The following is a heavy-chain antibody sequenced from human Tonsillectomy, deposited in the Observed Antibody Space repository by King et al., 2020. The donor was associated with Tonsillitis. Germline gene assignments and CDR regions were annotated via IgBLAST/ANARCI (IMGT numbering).Heavy chain of an antibody. CDR2: INPDGSEE. J-gene: IGHJ4*02. CDR1: GFTFSSHW. CDR3: ARDGRLLFY. D-gene: IGHD1-26*01. Sequence: VQLVESGGGLVQPGGSLRLSCTASGFTFSSHWMSWVRQAPGKGLECVANINPDGSEENYVDSVKGRFTISRDNAKSSLYLQMHSLRAEDTAVYYCARDGRLLFYGGQGTLVTVSS. V-gene: IGHV3-7*01.